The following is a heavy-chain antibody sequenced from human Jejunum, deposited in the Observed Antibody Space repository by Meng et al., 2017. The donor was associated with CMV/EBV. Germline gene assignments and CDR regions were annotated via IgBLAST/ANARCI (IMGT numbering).Heavy chain of an antibody. J-gene: IGHJ4*02. D-gene: IGHD1-1*01. Sequence: RLGEVGGGRATPGESRRLSCAGSGISFSSSGTHWVRQAPGKGLEWVAFIRHDGSNEYYVESVRGRFTISRDNSKNTVYLEMNSLRSEDTAVYYCAKDKGVRTFDYWGQGTLVTVSS. V-gene: IGHV3-30*02. CDR2: IRHDGSNE. CDR1: GISFSSSG. CDR3: AKDKGVRTFDY.